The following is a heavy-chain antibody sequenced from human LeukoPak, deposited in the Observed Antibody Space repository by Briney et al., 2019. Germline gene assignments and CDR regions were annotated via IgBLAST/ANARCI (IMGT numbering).Heavy chain of an antibody. D-gene: IGHD5-24*01. CDR3: ARGRDRSKAGDH. CDR2: IHPSGIF. J-gene: IGHJ4*02. Sequence: SETLSLTCAVYGGSCDDYYCSWLRQPPGKELEWIGEIHPSGIFYYNSSLLSRVTISIDTSKSQFSLRLTSVTAADTAFYYCARGRDRSKAGDHWGQGSLVTVSS. V-gene: IGHV4-34*01. CDR1: GGSCDDYY.